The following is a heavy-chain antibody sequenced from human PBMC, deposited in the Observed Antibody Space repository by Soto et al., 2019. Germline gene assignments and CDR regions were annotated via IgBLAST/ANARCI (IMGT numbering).Heavy chain of an antibody. J-gene: IGHJ6*02. CDR1: GYTFTGYY. D-gene: IGHD3-3*01. V-gene: IGHV1-2*02. CDR2: INPYSGGT. Sequence: ASVKVSCKASGYTFTGYYMHWVRQAPGQGLERMGWINPYSGGTNYAQKFQGRVTMTRDTSISTAYMELSRLRSDDTAVYYCARDIVTSFGGLIMGNYYGMDVWGQGTTVTVS. CDR3: ARDIVTSFGGLIMGNYYGMDV.